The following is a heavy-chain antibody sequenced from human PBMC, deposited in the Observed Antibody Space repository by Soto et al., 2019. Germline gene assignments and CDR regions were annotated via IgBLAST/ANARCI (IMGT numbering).Heavy chain of an antibody. D-gene: IGHD6-6*01. CDR2: INSGGTT. V-gene: IGHV3-66*01. Sequence: GGSLRLSCAASGFTFSSYSMNWVRQAPGKGLEWVSVINSGGTTDYADSVKGRFTISRDISRNTLYLQMNSLRAEDTAVYYCARKVYSTSSGGYYYYGMDVWGQGTTVTVSS. CDR1: GFTFSSYS. CDR3: ARKVYSTSSGGYYYYGMDV. J-gene: IGHJ6*02.